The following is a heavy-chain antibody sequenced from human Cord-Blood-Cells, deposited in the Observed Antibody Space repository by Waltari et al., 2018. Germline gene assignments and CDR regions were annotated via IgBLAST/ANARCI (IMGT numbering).Heavy chain of an antibody. CDR1: GGTFSSYA. V-gene: IGHV1-69*01. CDR3: ARMAVRGVIIKYYYYGMDV. J-gene: IGHJ6*02. D-gene: IGHD3-10*01. Sequence: QVQLVQSGAEVKKPGSSVKVSCKASGGTFSSYAISWVGQAPGQGLEWMGGIIPSFGTANYAQKFQGRVTITADESTSTAYMELSSLRSEDTAVYYCARMAVRGVIIKYYYYGMDVWGQGTTVTVSS. CDR2: IIPSFGTA.